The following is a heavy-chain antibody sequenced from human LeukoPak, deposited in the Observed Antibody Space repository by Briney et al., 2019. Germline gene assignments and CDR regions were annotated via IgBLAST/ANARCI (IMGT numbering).Heavy chain of an antibody. J-gene: IGHJ4*02. CDR3: ARDINWSFDY. V-gene: IGHV3-21*05. CDR1: GFTLSDYS. CDR2: ISRSSSDI. D-gene: IGHD1-1*01. Sequence: GGSLRLSCAASGFTLSDYSMNWVRQAPGKGLEWLSYISRSSSDIAYADSVKGRFTISRDNAKNSLYLQMDSLRVEDTALYFCARDINWSFDYWGQGALVTVSS.